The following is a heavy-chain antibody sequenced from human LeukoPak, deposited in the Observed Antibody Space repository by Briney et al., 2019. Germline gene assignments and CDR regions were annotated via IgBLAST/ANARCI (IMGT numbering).Heavy chain of an antibody. Sequence: TSETLSLTCTVSGGSISSYYWSCIRQPPGKGLEWIGYIYYSGSTNYNPSLKSRVTISVDTSKNQFSLKLSSVTAADTAVYYCAGRSSSTSYYGMDVWGKGTTVTVSS. CDR3: AGRSSSTSYYGMDV. CDR2: IYYSGST. CDR1: GGSISSYY. D-gene: IGHD2-2*01. V-gene: IGHV4-59*01. J-gene: IGHJ6*04.